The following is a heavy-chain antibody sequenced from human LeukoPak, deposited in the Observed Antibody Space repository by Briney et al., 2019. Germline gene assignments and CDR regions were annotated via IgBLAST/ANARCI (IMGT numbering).Heavy chain of an antibody. Sequence: PGGSLRLSCAASGFTFSNYAMSWVRQAPGKGLEWVSGIDSVKGRFTISRDNSKNTLYLQMNSLRAEDTAVYYCAKGTLPRGYRYGYDLYYFDYWGQGTLVTVSS. J-gene: IGHJ4*02. CDR2: I. CDR1: GFTFSNYA. V-gene: IGHV3-23*01. D-gene: IGHD5-18*01. CDR3: AKGTLPRGYRYGYDLYYFDY.